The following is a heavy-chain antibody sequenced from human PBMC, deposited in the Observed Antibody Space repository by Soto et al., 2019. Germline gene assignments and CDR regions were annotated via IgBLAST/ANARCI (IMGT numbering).Heavy chain of an antibody. D-gene: IGHD3-10*01. CDR2: INAGNGNT. V-gene: IGHV1-3*01. CDR3: ATARFIDYYYYMDV. J-gene: IGHJ6*03. CDR1: GYTFTSYA. Sequence: ASVKVSCKASGYTFTSYAMHWLRQAPGQRLEWMGWINAGNGNTKYSQKFQGRVTITRDTSASTAYMELSSLRSEDTAVYYCATARFIDYYYYMDVWGKGTTVTVSS.